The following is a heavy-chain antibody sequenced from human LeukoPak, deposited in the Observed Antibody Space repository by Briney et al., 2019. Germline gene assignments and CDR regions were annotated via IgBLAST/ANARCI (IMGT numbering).Heavy chain of an antibody. CDR2: ISDSGGAT. V-gene: IGHV3-21*01. CDR1: RFTFSTYT. D-gene: IGHD2-21*01. Sequence: PGGSLRLSCAASRFTFSTYTMNWVRQAPGKGLQWVSSISDSGGATFYADSLRGRFTTSRDNAKNSLYLQMNSLTAEDTAVYYCVRGDRRDYWGQGTLVTVSS. CDR3: VRGDRRDY. J-gene: IGHJ4*02.